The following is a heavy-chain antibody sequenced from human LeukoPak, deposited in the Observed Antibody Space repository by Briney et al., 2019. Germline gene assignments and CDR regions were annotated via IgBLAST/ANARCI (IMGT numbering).Heavy chain of an antibody. CDR3: ARVSIAARPFDY. D-gene: IGHD6-6*01. J-gene: IGHJ4*02. CDR1: GGSISSSSYY. CDR2: INHSGST. Sequence: SETLSLTCTVSGGSISSSSYYWSWIRQPPGKGLEWIGEINHSGSTNYNPSLKSRVTISVDTSKNQFSLKLSSVTAADTAVYYCARVSIAARPFDYWGQGTLVTVSS. V-gene: IGHV4-39*07.